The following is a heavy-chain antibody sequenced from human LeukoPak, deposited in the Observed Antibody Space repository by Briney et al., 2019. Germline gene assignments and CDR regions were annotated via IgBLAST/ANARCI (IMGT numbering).Heavy chain of an antibody. CDR2: IYSSGSA. V-gene: IGHV4-59*08. D-gene: IGHD3-22*01. CDR3: ARHRDYYDT. CDR1: GASINNNF. J-gene: IGHJ4*01. Sequence: SETLSLTCSVSGASINNNFWTWIRQPPGKGLEWIGYIYSSGSANYNPSLKSRVIISGDTSKNQISLNLTSVTAADTAVYFCARHRDYYDTWGHGTLVTVSS.